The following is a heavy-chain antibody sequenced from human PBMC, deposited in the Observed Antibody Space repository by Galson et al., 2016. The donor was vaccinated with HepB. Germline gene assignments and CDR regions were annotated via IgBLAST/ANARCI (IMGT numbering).Heavy chain of an antibody. D-gene: IGHD4-11*01. V-gene: IGHV3-33*01. Sequence: SLRLSCAASGFTFSNYGMHWVRQAPGKGLEWVAVIWYDGSKTYYGDSVKGRFTISRDNSKNTLFLQMDSLKDEDTAVYYCARDRLTFSNFQHWLDPWGQETLVTVSS. CDR3: ARDRLTFSNFQHWLDP. CDR2: IWYDGSKT. J-gene: IGHJ5*02. CDR1: GFTFSNYG.